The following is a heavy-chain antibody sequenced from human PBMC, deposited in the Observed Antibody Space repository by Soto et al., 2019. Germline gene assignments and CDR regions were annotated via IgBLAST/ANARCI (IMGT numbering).Heavy chain of an antibody. CDR1: GFTFSSYS. CDR2: ISSSSSYI. J-gene: IGHJ6*03. V-gene: IGHV3-21*01. D-gene: IGHD2-15*01. CDR3: ASADPIGYCSGGSCYRPGELGYYMDV. Sequence: GGSLRLSCAASGFTFSSYSMNWVRQAPGKGLEWVSSISSSSSYIYYADSVKGRFTISRDNAKNSLYLQMNSLRAEDTAGYYCASADPIGYCSGGSCYRPGELGYYMDVWGKGTTVTVSS.